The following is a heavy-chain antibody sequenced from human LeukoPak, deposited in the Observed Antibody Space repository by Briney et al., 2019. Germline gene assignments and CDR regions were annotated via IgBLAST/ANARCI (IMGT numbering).Heavy chain of an antibody. D-gene: IGHD2-21*02. V-gene: IGHV3-23*01. Sequence: GGSLRLSCAASGFTFSSYAMSWVRQAPGKGLEWVSAISGSGGSTYYADSVKGRFTSSRDDSKNTLYLQMNSLRAEDTAVYYCAKLIVVVTAIDYWGQGTLVTVSS. CDR3: AKLIVVVTAIDY. CDR1: GFTFSSYA. CDR2: ISGSGGST. J-gene: IGHJ4*02.